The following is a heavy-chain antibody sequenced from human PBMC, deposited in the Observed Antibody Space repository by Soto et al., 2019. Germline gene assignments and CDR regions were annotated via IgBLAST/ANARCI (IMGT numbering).Heavy chain of an antibody. D-gene: IGHD1-26*01. CDR3: ARGQQYSGRIFDF. Sequence: SQTLSLTCAITGDSVSSNSAGWSWVRQSPSRGLAWLGRTYYRSKWYYEYAVSVRGRITINPDTSKNQYSLQLNSVTPEDTAVYFCARGQQYSGRIFDFWGQGTLVTVSS. CDR1: GDSVSSNSAG. J-gene: IGHJ4*01. V-gene: IGHV6-1*01. CDR2: TYYRSKWYY.